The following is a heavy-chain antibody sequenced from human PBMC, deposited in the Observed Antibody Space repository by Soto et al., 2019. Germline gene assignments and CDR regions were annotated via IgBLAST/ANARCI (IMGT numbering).Heavy chain of an antibody. Sequence: QVQLQQWGAGLLKPSETLSLTCAVYGGSFSGYYWSWIRQPPGKGLEWIGEINHSGSTNYTPSLKSRVTISVATSKNQCSLKLSSVTAADTAVYYCARVSVPAARSFDYWGQGTLVTVSS. CDR3: ARVSVPAARSFDY. D-gene: IGHD2-2*01. CDR1: GGSFSGYY. J-gene: IGHJ4*02. CDR2: INHSGST. V-gene: IGHV4-34*01.